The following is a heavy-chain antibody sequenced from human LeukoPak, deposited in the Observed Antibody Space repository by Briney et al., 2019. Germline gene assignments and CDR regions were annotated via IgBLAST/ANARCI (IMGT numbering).Heavy chain of an antibody. CDR1: GFTFSSYG. CDR2: MRFDGSDR. CDR3: AKQTPRQYYYYMDF. V-gene: IGHV3-30*02. Sequence: GRSLRLSCAASGFTFSSYGMHWVRQAPGKGLEWVAFMRFDGSDRYYTESVKGRFTVYRDSSKNTLFLQMNNMRPEDTAIYYCAKQTPRQYYYYMDFWGKGTTVTISS. J-gene: IGHJ6*03.